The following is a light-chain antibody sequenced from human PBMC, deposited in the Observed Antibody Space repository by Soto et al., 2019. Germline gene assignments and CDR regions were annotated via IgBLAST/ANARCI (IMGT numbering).Light chain of an antibody. J-gene: IGKJ4*01. V-gene: IGKV2-28*01. CDR3: MQALQPLT. CDR2: LGS. CDR1: QSLLHSNGYNY. Sequence: DIVMTQSPLSLPVTPGEPASISCRSSQSLLHSNGYNYLDWYLQKPGQSPQLLIYLGSNRASGVPDRFSGSGSGTDFTLKISRVEAEDVGVYYCMQALQPLTFGGGTKVDI.